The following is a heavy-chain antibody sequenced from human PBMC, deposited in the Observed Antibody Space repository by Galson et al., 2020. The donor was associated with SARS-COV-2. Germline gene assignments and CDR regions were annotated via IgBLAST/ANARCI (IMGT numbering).Heavy chain of an antibody. D-gene: IGHD3-10*01. Sequence: SQTLPLTCTVSGDSISSTDYYWGWIRQTPGKGLEWIGSIYFSGNTYYSPSLKSRVTMSVETPKNQFSLKLTSVTAADTAVYYCARRAAMLRGLIHRGYFDRWGQGTLVTVSS. CDR2: IYFSGNT. V-gene: IGHV4-39*01. J-gene: IGHJ4*02. CDR3: ARRAAMLRGLIHRGYFDR. CDR1: GDSISSTDYY.